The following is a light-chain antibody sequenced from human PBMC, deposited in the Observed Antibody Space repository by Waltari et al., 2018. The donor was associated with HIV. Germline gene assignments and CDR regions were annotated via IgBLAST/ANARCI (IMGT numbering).Light chain of an antibody. V-gene: IGKV3-20*01. CDR3: QQYGGSPYT. CDR2: ASS. CDR1: QSVGSNY. J-gene: IGKJ2*01. Sequence: EILLTQSPATLSLSPGVRATLSCRASQSVGSNYLACFQHRPVQPPRLLIYASSTRAAGIPDRFSGSGSGTHFTLTINKLEPEDFAMYYCQQYGGSPYTFGQGT.